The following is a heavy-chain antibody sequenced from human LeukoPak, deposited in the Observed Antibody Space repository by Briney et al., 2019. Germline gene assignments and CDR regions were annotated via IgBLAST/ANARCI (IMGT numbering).Heavy chain of an antibody. CDR1: GGSISSYY. J-gene: IGHJ5*02. V-gene: IGHV4-4*07. CDR3: ASQSPYYDILTGYYKGFDP. D-gene: IGHD3-9*01. Sequence: SETLSLTCTVSGGSISSYYWSWIRQPPGKGLEGIGRIYTSGSTNYNPSLKSRVTMSVDTSKNQFSLNLSSVTAADTAVYYCASQSPYYDILTGYYKGFDPWGQGTLVTVSS. CDR2: IYTSGST.